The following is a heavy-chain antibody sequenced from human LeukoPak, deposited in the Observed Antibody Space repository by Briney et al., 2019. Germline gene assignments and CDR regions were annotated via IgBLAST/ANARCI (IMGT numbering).Heavy chain of an antibody. Sequence: GSLRLSCAASGFTFSSYSMNWVRQAPGKGLEWVSSISSSSSYIYYADSVKGRSTISRDNAKNSLYLQMNSLRAEDTAVYYCATSGFDYFDYWGQGTLVTVSS. V-gene: IGHV3-21*01. D-gene: IGHD1-1*01. CDR2: ISSSSSYI. CDR3: ATSGFDYFDY. J-gene: IGHJ4*02. CDR1: GFTFSSYS.